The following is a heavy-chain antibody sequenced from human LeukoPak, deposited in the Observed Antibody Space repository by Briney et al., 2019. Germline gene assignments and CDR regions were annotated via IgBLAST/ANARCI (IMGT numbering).Heavy chain of an antibody. D-gene: IGHD3-3*01. CDR1: GGSFSGYY. CDR2: IYYSGST. J-gene: IGHJ4*02. V-gene: IGHV4-34*01. Sequence: PSETLSLTCAVYGGSFSGYYWSWIRQPPGKGLEWIGSIYYSGSTYYNPSLKSRVTISVDTSKNQFSLKLSFVTAADTAVYYCARQKPYDFWSGYFWVNFDYWGQGTLVTVSS. CDR3: ARQKPYDFWSGYFWVNFDY.